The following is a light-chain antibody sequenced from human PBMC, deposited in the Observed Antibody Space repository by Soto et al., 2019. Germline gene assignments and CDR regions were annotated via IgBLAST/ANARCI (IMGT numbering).Light chain of an antibody. Sequence: QPVLTQSPSASASLGASVKLTCTLSSGHSNYAIAWHQQQSEKGPRYLMKLNSDGSHSKGDGIPDRFSGSSSGAERYLTIPRLQSDDEADYYCQTWGSGIVVFGGGTKLTVL. CDR2: LNSDGSH. CDR3: QTWGSGIVV. J-gene: IGLJ2*01. CDR1: SGHSNYA. V-gene: IGLV4-69*01.